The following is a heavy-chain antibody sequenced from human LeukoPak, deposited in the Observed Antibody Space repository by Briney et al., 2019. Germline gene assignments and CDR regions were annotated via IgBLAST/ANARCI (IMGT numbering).Heavy chain of an antibody. CDR1: GFTFGVSW. J-gene: IGHJ4*02. D-gene: IGHD1/OR15-1a*01. CDR3: VKDRGWNTFDY. Sequence: PGGSLRLSCASSGFTFGVSWMSWVRQAPGKGLEGVGNIKEDGSVKNYVDSVKGRLTISRDNAKSSLFLQMNNLRVEDTAVYYCVKDRGWNTFDYWGQGILVTVSS. CDR2: IKEDGSVK. V-gene: IGHV3-7*01.